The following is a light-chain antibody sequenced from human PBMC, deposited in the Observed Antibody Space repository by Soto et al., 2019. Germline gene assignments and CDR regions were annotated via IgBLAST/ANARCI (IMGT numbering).Light chain of an antibody. Sequence: QSVLTQPSSLSGSPGQSITISCTGTISDAGTYNLVSWYQQYPGKAPKLILYEVNKRPSGVSNRFSGSKSGNSASLTISGLQAEDETVYYCCSYAGGSAIYVFGTGTKVTVL. CDR2: EVN. J-gene: IGLJ1*01. V-gene: IGLV2-23*02. CDR1: ISDAGTYNL. CDR3: CSYAGGSAIYV.